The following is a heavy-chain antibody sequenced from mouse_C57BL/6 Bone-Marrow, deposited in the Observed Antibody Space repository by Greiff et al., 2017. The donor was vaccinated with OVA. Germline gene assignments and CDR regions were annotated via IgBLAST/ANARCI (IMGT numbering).Heavy chain of an antibody. J-gene: IGHJ3*01. V-gene: IGHV1-81*01. CDR3: ARGRGLRAWFAY. CDR1: GYTFPSYG. CDR2: IYPRSGNT. Sequence: QVQLQQSGAELARPGASVKLSCKASGYTFPSYGISWVKQRTGQGLEWIGEIYPRSGNTYYNEKFKGKATLTADKSSSTAYMELRSLTSEDSAVYFCARGRGLRAWFAYWGQGTLVTVSA. D-gene: IGHD2-4*01.